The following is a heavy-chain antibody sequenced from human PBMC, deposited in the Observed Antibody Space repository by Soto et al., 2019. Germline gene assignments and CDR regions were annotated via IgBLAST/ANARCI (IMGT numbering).Heavy chain of an antibody. Sequence: HPGGSLRLSCAASGFTFSSYSMNWFRQAPGKGLEWVSYISSSSSTIYYADSVKGRFTISRDNAKNSLYLQMNSLRDEDTAVYYCARADTYYDSPFDYWGQGTLVTVSS. D-gene: IGHD3-22*01. J-gene: IGHJ4*02. CDR1: GFTFSSYS. V-gene: IGHV3-48*02. CDR3: ARADTYYDSPFDY. CDR2: ISSSSSTI.